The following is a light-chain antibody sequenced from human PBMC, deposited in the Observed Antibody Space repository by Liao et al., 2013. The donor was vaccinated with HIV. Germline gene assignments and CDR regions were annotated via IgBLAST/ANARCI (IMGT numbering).Light chain of an antibody. J-gene: IGLJ3*02. CDR2: YDS. Sequence: SYVLTQPPSVSVAPGKTASITCGSNNIGSKSVHWYQQKPGQAPVLAIHYDSDRPSGIPDRFSVSNSGNTATLTISRVEAGDEADYYCQVWDSNTNHQVFGGGTKLTVL. CDR3: QVWDSNTNHQV. CDR1: NIGSKS. V-gene: IGLV3-21*04.